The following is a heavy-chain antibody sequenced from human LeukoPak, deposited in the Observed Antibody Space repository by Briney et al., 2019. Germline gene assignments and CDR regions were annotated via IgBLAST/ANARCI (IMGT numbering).Heavy chain of an antibody. D-gene: IGHD1-26*01. J-gene: IGHJ5*02. V-gene: IGHV3-7*01. CDR1: GFTFSKYW. CDR2: IKEDGSEK. Sequence: GGSLRLSCAASGFTFSKYWMTWVRQAPGTGLELVANIKEDGSEKYYVDSVKGRFTISRDNAKNSLYLQMNSLRAEDTAVYYCVYGGSYYVAWGQGTLVTVSS. CDR3: VYGGSYYVA.